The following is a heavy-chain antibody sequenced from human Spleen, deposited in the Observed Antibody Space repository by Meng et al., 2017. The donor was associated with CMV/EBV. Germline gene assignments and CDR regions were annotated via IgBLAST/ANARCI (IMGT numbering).Heavy chain of an antibody. D-gene: IGHD6-19*01. V-gene: IGHV1-2*02. CDR3: ARVREQWLAPFGWFDP. Sequence: ASVKVSCKASGYTFTSYGISWVRQAPGQGLEWMGWINPNSGGTNYAQKFQGRVTMTRETSISTAYMELGRLRSEDTAVYYCARVREQWLAPFGWFDPWGQGTLVTVSS. J-gene: IGHJ5*02. CDR2: INPNSGGT. CDR1: GYTFTSYG.